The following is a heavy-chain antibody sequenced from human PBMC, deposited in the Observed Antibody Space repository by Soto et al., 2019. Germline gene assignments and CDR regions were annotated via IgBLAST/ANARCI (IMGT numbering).Heavy chain of an antibody. CDR2: ITQDGSEK. J-gene: IGHJ3*02. D-gene: IGHD3-10*01. V-gene: IGHV3-7*01. CDR3: VRDFLGPFNI. Sequence: EVQLVESGGGLFQPGASLRLSCAASGFTFSSYWMCWVRQAPGKGLECVANITQDGSEKYYVDSVKGRFTISRDNAKNSLSLQMNILRAEDTAVYYCVRDFLGPFNIWGQGTMVTVSS. CDR1: GFTFSSYW.